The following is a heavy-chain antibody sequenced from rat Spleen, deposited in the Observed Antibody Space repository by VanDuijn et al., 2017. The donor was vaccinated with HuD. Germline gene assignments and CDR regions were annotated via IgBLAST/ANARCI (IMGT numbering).Heavy chain of an antibody. CDR1: GFTFSDYG. J-gene: IGHJ2*01. CDR2: IIYDDSRT. Sequence: EVQLVESGGGLVQPGRSLKLSCAASGFTFSDYGMAWVRQAPTKGLEWVATIIYDDSRTYYRDAVKGRFTISRDNARSTLYLQMDSLRSEDTGTYCCAKGNGGYSPFDYWGQGVMVTVSS. D-gene: IGHD1-11*01. CDR3: AKGNGGYSPFDY. V-gene: IGHV5-29*01.